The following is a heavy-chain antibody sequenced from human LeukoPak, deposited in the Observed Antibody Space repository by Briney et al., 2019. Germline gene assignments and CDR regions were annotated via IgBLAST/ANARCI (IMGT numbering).Heavy chain of an antibody. J-gene: IGHJ4*02. Sequence: SVKVSCKASGGTFSSYAISWVRQAPGQGLEWMGGIIPIFGTANYAQKFQGRVTITADESTSTAYMELSSLRSEDTAVYYCARAASYCSSTSCYTLDYWGQGTLVTVSS. D-gene: IGHD2-2*01. CDR1: GGTFSSYA. CDR3: ARAASYCSSTSCYTLDY. V-gene: IGHV1-69*13. CDR2: IIPIFGTA.